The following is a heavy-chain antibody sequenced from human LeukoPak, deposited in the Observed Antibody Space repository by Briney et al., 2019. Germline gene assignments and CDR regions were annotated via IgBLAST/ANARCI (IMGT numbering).Heavy chain of an antibody. CDR3: ARDRRRRDGYNYGYYFDY. V-gene: IGHV3-7*01. CDR1: GITLSNYW. J-gene: IGHJ4*02. CDR2: IRQDGSEK. Sequence: GGSLRLSCAASGITLSNYWMSWVRQAPGKGLEWVANIRQDGSEKYYVDSVKGRFTISRDNAKNSLYLQMNSLRAEDTAVYYCARDRRRRDGYNYGYYFDYWGQGTLVTVSS. D-gene: IGHD5-24*01.